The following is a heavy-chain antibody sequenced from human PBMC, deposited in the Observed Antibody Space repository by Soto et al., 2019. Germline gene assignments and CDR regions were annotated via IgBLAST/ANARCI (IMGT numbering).Heavy chain of an antibody. CDR3: RRQGFGPLRGLDDL. CDR1: GGSISSYY. J-gene: IGHJ6*04. V-gene: IGHV4-59*08. D-gene: IGHD3-10*01. Sequence: QVQLQESGPGLVKPSETLSLSCTVSGGSISSYYWSWFRRSPGKRMAWIGYVHHSWGSSSNPALASLAAISVETPKRQFPLEVTAVTATATAVYSCRRQGFGPLRGLDDLGGKGTTVTVSS. CDR2: VHHSWGS.